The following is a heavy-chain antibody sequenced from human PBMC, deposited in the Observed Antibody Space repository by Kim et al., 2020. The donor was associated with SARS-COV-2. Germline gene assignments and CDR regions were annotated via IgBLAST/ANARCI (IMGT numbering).Heavy chain of an antibody. J-gene: IGHJ6*02. CDR3: ARAHHSRFGELPGEFYYYYYGMDV. V-gene: IGHV6-1*01. Sequence: SQTLSLTCAISGDSVSSNSAAWNWIRQSPSRGLEWLGRTYYRSKWYNDYAVSVKSRITINPDTSQNQFSLQLNSVTPEDTAVYYCARAHHSRFGELPGEFYYYYYGMDVWGQGTTVTVSS. D-gene: IGHD3-10*02. CDR2: TYYRSKWYN. CDR1: GDSVSSNSAA.